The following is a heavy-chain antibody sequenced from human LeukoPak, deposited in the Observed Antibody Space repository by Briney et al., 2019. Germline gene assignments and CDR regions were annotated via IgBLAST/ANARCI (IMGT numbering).Heavy chain of an antibody. Sequence: SETLSLTCAVYGGSFSGYYWSWIRQPPGKGLEWIGEINHSGSTNYNPSLKSRVTISVDTSKNQFSLKLSSVTAADTAVYYCASRAAAYYDILTGSEDYYFDYWGQGTLVTVSS. CDR2: INHSGST. V-gene: IGHV4-34*01. D-gene: IGHD3-9*01. CDR1: GGSFSGYY. CDR3: ASRAAAYYDILTGSEDYYFDY. J-gene: IGHJ4*02.